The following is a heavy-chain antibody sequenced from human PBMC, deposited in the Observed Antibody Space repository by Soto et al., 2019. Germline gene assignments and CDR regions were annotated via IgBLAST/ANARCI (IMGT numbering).Heavy chain of an antibody. CDR2: MNPNSGNT. Sequence: ASVKVSRKASGYTFTSYDINWVRQATGQGLEWMGWMNPNSGNTGYAQKFQGRVSMTRNTSISTAYMELSSLRSEDTAVYYCARSGGHCSGGSCYSSYYYFGMDVCGQGTTVTVPS. J-gene: IGHJ6*02. CDR3: ARSGGHCSGGSCYSSYYYFGMDV. V-gene: IGHV1-8*01. D-gene: IGHD2-15*01. CDR1: GYTFTSYD.